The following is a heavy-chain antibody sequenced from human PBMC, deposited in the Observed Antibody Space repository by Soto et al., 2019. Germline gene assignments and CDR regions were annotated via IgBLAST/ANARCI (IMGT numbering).Heavy chain of an antibody. CDR2: IIPILGTA. Sequence: ASVKVSCKASGGTFSSYTISWVRQAPGQGLEWMGRIIPILGTANYAQKFQGRVTITADESTSTAYMELSSLRSEDTAVYYCARPLIAVAGHDAFDIWGQGTMVTVSS. CDR3: ARPLIAVAGHDAFDI. V-gene: IGHV1-69*08. J-gene: IGHJ3*02. CDR1: GGTFSSYT. D-gene: IGHD6-19*01.